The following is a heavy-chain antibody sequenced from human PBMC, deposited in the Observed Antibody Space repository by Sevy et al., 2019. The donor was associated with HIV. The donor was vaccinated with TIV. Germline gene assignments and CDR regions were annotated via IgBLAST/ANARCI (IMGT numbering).Heavy chain of an antibody. CDR3: ARVPICSGGSCYTETWIQLWGEFDY. CDR2: ISAYNGNT. Sequence: ASVKVSCKASGYTFTSYGISWVRQAPGQGLEWMGWISAYNGNTNYAQKLQGRVTMTTDTSTSTAYMEPRSLRSDDTAVYYCARVPICSGGSCYTETWIQLWGEFDYWGQGTLVTVSS. D-gene: IGHD2-15*01. V-gene: IGHV1-18*01. J-gene: IGHJ4*02. CDR1: GYTFTSYG.